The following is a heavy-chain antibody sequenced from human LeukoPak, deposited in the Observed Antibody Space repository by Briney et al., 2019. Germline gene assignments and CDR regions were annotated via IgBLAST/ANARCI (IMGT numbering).Heavy chain of an antibody. J-gene: IGHJ4*02. CDR2: ISSSSSYI. CDR3: ARITTNGYFEY. CDR1: GFTFSSYS. D-gene: IGHD1-1*01. V-gene: IGHV3-21*01. Sequence: GGSLRLSCAASGFTFSSYSMTWVRQAPGKGLEWVSSISSSSSYIYYADSVKGRFTISRDNAKNSLYLQMNSLRAEDTAVYFCARITTNGYFEYWGQGTLVTVSS.